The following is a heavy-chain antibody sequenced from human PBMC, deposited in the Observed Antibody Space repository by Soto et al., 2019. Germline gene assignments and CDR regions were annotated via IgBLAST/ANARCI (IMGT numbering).Heavy chain of an antibody. J-gene: IGHJ6*02. Sequence: SETLSLTCTVSGGSISSYYWSWIRQPPGKGLEWIGYIYYSGSTNYNPSLKSRVTISVDTSKNQFSLKLSSVTAADTAVYYCARLEGWNNYYYYGMDVWGQGTTVTVSS. CDR2: IYYSGST. V-gene: IGHV4-59*01. D-gene: IGHD1-1*01. CDR1: GGSISSYY. CDR3: ARLEGWNNYYYYGMDV.